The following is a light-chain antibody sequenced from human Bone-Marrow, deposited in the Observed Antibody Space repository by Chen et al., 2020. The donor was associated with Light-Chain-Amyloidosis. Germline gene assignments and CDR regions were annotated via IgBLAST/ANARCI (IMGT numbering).Light chain of an antibody. J-gene: IGKJ2*01. CDR2: WAS. CDR1: QSVLYSSNNKIY. Sequence: DIVLTQSPDSLAVSLGEWATINCKSSQSVLYSSNNKIYLAWYQQKPGQHPKLLIYWASTRESGVPDRFSGSGSGTDFTLTISSLQSEDVAVDYCQQNYSTPRTFGQGTKVEIK. V-gene: IGKV4-1*01. CDR3: QQNYSTPRT.